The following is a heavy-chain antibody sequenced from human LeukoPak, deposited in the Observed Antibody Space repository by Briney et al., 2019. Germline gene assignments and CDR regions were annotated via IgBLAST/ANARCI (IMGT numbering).Heavy chain of an antibody. J-gene: IGHJ4*02. CDR3: AREPGLMVRGVIDY. Sequence: VASVKVSFTASGGTFSSYAISWVRQAPGQGLEWMGRIIPILGIANYAQKFQGRVTITADKSTSTAYMELSSLRSEDTAVYYCAREPGLMVRGVIDYWGQGTLVTVSS. CDR1: GGTFSSYA. V-gene: IGHV1-69*04. D-gene: IGHD3-10*01. CDR2: IIPILGIA.